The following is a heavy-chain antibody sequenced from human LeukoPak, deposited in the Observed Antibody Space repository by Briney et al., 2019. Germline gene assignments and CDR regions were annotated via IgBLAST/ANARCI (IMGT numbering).Heavy chain of an antibody. Sequence: PSETLSLTCTVSGGSISSYYWNWIRQPPGKGLEWVGYIHYSGNTKYNSSLKSRATTSVDTSKSQFSLKLSSVTAADTAVYYCARWYSSGWAFDYWGQGTLVTVSS. J-gene: IGHJ4*02. CDR1: GGSISSYY. V-gene: IGHV4-59*08. D-gene: IGHD6-19*01. CDR3: ARWYSSGWAFDY. CDR2: IHYSGNT.